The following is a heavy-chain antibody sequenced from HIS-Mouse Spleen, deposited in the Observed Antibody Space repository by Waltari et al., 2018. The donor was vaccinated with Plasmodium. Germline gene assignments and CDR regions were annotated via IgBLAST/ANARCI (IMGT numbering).Heavy chain of an antibody. CDR2: ISYDGSNK. V-gene: IGHV3-30*04. J-gene: IGHJ4*02. CDR1: GFTFSSYA. D-gene: IGHD4-17*01. Sequence: QVQLVESGGGVVQPGRSLRLSCAASGFTFSSYAMHWVRQAPGKGLEWVAVISYDGSNKYHADSVKGRFTISRDNSKNTLYLQMNSLRAEDTAVYYCARAPSVTTYYFDYWGQGTLVTVSS. CDR3: ARAPSVTTYYFDY.